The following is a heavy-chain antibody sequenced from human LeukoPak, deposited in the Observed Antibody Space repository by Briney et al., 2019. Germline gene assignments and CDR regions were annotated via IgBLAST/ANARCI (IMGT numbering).Heavy chain of an antibody. Sequence: GESLKISCEASGYNFSDFWIAWVRQVPGKGLEWMGSIYPGDSDIRNSPSFQGHVNISADKSVSTAYLQWSSLKASDTAIYYCARLITYCGGGRCSSAGWFDPWGQGSLVTVSS. J-gene: IGHJ5*02. CDR3: ARLITYCGGGRCSSAGWFDP. CDR1: GYNFSDFW. D-gene: IGHD2-15*01. V-gene: IGHV5-51*01. CDR2: IYPGDSDI.